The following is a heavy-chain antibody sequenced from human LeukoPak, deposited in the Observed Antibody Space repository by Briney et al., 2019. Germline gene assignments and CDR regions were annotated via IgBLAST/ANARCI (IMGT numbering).Heavy chain of an antibody. Sequence: PSEILSLTCAVSGGSISSGGYSWSWIRQPPGKGLEWIGYIYHSGSTYYNPSLKSRVTISVDRSKNQFSLKLSSVTAADTAVYYCAREINDYYGSGNGMDVWGQGTTVTVSS. CDR3: AREINDYYGSGNGMDV. CDR1: GGSISSGGYS. J-gene: IGHJ6*02. V-gene: IGHV4-30-2*01. CDR2: IYHSGST. D-gene: IGHD3-10*01.